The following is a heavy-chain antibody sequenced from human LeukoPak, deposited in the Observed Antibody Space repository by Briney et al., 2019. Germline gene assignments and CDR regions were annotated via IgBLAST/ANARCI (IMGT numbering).Heavy chain of an antibody. V-gene: IGHV3-72*01. Sequence: GGSLRLSCAASGLTFSDYYMDWVRQAPRKGLEWVGRIRNKSNGYTTEYAASVRGGFTISGDASKNSLYLQMGSLKIEDTAIYYCARTTSGSADSWGQGVLVTVSS. J-gene: IGHJ5*01. CDR1: GLTFSDYY. D-gene: IGHD3-22*01. CDR2: IRNKSNGYTT. CDR3: ARTTSGSADS.